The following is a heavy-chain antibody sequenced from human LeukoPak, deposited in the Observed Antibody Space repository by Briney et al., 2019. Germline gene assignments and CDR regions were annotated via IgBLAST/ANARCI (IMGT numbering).Heavy chain of an antibody. D-gene: IGHD6-6*01. CDR1: GYTFTSYG. J-gene: IGHJ6*02. Sequence: ASVKVYCKASGYTFTSYGINWVRLATGQGLEWMGWMNPNSGNTGYVQKFQGRVTMTRNTSISTAYMELSSLKSEDTGVYYCARGGGSSYGYYYDLDVWGQGTTVTVSS. V-gene: IGHV1-8*01. CDR2: MNPNSGNT. CDR3: ARGGGSSYGYYYDLDV.